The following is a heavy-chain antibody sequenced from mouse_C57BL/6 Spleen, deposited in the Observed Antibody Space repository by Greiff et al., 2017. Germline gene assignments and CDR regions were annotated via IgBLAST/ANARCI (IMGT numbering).Heavy chain of an antibody. D-gene: IGHD1-1*01. Sequence: QVQLQQPGAELVMPGASVKLSCKASGYTFTSYWMHWVKQRPGQGLEWIGEIDPSDSYTNYNQKFKGKSTLTVDKSSSTAYMQLSSLTSEDSAVYYCARSGVITTVVAPFDYWGQGTTLTVSS. CDR2: IDPSDSYT. CDR1: GYTFTSYW. CDR3: ARSGVITTVVAPFDY. V-gene: IGHV1-69*01. J-gene: IGHJ2*01.